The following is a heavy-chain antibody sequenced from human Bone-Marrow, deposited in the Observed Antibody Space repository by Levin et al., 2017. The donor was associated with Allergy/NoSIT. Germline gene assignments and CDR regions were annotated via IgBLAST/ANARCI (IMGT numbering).Heavy chain of an antibody. V-gene: IGHV3-7*01. Sequence: GGSLRLSCAASGFTFSGYWMTWVRQTPGKGLEWVATIKSDGSEQFYVDSVKGRFTISRDNARNSLSLHMRSLRAEDTAMYYCARMSSLAFDIWGQGTTVTVSS. CDR3: ARMSSLAFDI. D-gene: IGHD2-2*01. J-gene: IGHJ3*02. CDR1: GFTFSGYW. CDR2: IKSDGSEQ.